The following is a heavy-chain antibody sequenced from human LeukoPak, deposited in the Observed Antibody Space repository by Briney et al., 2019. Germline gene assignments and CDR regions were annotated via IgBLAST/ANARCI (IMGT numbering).Heavy chain of an antibody. CDR1: GFTFSSYS. CDR2: ISSSSSTI. V-gene: IGHV3-48*01. Sequence: GGSLRLSCAASGFTFSSYSMNWVRQAPGKGLEWVSYISSSSSTIYYADSVKGRFTISRDNAKTSLYLQMNSLRAEDTAVYYCARGRGFDPWGQGTLVSVSS. CDR3: ARGRGFDP. J-gene: IGHJ5*02.